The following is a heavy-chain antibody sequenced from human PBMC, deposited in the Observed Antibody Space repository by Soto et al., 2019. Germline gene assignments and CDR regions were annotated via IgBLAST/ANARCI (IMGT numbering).Heavy chain of an antibody. V-gene: IGHV3-7*01. CDR2: IKEDGSEE. J-gene: IGHJ4*02. Sequence: VGSLRLSCAASGFTFSTYWLNWVRQAPGKGLEWVANIKEDGSEEHYVGSVKGRFTISRDNAKNSLYLEMNSLRAEDTAVYYCARERGRGSDCWECIDYWGQGTLVTVSS. D-gene: IGHD5-12*01. CDR3: ARERGRGSDCWECIDY. CDR1: GFTFSTYW.